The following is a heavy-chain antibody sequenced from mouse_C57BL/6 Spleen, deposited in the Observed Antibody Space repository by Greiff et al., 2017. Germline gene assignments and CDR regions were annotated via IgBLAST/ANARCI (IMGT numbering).Heavy chain of an antibody. V-gene: IGHV1-22*01. D-gene: IGHD1-1*01. J-gene: IGHJ4*01. CDR3: ASPPYGRSCEDYAMDY. CDR1: GYTFTDYN. Sequence: EVQLLESGPELVKPGASVKMSCKASGYTFTDYNMYWVKQSHGKSLEWIGYINPNNGGNSYNQKFKGKATLSVNKSSSKAYMELRSLTSEDSAVYYCASPPYGRSCEDYAMDYWGQGTSVTVSS. CDR2: INPNNGGN.